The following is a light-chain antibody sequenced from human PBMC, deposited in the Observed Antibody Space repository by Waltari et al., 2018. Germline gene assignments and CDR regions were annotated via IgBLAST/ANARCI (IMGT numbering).Light chain of an antibody. CDR2: KVT. Sequence: DIVMTQTPLSLPVTPGEPASISCRSSQSLLHSNGNTYLHWCLQKPGQSPRLLIYKVTNRESGVPDRFSGSGSGTDFTLKISRVEPEDVGVYYCRQNTKDPSFGQGTKVEIK. V-gene: IGKV2D-29*02. CDR1: QSLLHSNGNTY. J-gene: IGKJ2*03. CDR3: RQNTKDPS.